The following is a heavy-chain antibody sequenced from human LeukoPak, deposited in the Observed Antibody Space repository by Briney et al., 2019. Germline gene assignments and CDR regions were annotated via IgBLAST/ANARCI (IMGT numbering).Heavy chain of an antibody. Sequence: SETLSLTCAVYGGSFSGYYWSWIRQPPGKGLEWIGEINHSGSTNYNPSLKSRVTISVDTSKNQFSLKLGSVTAADTAVYYCARGHLYSYYYYVMDVWGQGTTVTVSS. D-gene: IGHD3-16*01. J-gene: IGHJ6*02. CDR1: GGSFSGYY. CDR2: INHSGST. CDR3: ARGHLYSYYYYVMDV. V-gene: IGHV4-34*01.